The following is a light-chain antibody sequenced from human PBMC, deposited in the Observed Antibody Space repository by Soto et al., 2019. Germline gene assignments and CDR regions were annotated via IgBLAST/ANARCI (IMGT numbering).Light chain of an antibody. CDR1: QSVSSY. CDR3: QQRSNWPPWT. J-gene: IGKJ1*01. CDR2: DAS. V-gene: IGKV3-11*01. Sequence: EIVLTQSPATLSLSPGERATLSCRASQSVSSYLAWYQQKPGQAPRLLIYDASNRATGIPARFSGSGSGTDFNRTISSLEPEEFAVYYCQQRSNWPPWTFGQGTKVEIK.